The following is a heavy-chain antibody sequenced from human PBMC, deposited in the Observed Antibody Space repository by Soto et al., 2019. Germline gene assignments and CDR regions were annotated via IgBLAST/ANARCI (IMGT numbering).Heavy chain of an antibody. V-gene: IGHV5-51*01. J-gene: IGHJ4*02. CDR2: IYPGDSDT. CDR1: GYTFTSNW. Sequence: GESLKISCRGSGYTFTSNWIAWVRQVPGQGPEWMGSIYPGDSDTRYSPSFQGQVIISAEKSSRTAYVQWNTLKASDTAMYYCARLSGDSSGYYYSPSGFDYWGQGTLVTVSS. D-gene: IGHD3-22*01. CDR3: ARLSGDSSGYYYSPSGFDY.